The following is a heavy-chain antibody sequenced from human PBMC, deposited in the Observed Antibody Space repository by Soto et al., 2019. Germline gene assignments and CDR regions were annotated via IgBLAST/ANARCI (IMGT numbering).Heavy chain of an antibody. D-gene: IGHD3-10*01. CDR2: IYSGGYT. Sequence: EVQLVESGGGLIQPGGSLRLSCAVSGFTVSNNYMSWVRQAPGKGLEGVSVIYSGGYTAYGDSVKGRFTISRDNSKNTLNLQKKRRGAGHPAVYYWGTPAGGGGYWGQGTLVTVSS. V-gene: IGHV3-53*01. CDR3: GTPAGGGGY. J-gene: IGHJ4*02. CDR1: GFTVSNNY.